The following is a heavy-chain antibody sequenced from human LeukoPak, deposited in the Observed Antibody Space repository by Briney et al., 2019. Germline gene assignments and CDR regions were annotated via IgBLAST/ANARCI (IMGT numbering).Heavy chain of an antibody. Sequence: GGSLKLSCAASGFTFSTSWMSWVRQAPGKGLEWVSVIYGGGSTNYADSVKGRFTISRDTSKNTLYLQMNSLRADDTAVYYCARDSDYDYVWGDYFDYWGQGTLVTVSS. D-gene: IGHD3-16*01. CDR1: GFTFSTSW. V-gene: IGHV3-53*01. CDR2: IYGGGST. CDR3: ARDSDYDYVWGDYFDY. J-gene: IGHJ4*02.